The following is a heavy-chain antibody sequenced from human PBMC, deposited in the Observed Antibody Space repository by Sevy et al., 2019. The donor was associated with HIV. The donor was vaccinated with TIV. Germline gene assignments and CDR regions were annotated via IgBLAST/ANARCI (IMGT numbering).Heavy chain of an antibody. CDR3: AGENAWGRGYS. CDR1: GGSITSLY. CDR2: IYYNGTI. V-gene: IGHV4-59*08. D-gene: IGHD1-26*01. J-gene: IGHJ4*02. Sequence: SETLSLTCTVSGGSITSLYWNWIRQPPGKGLEWIAYIYYNGTINYNPSLKSRVTLSLDTSKNQFSSRLSAVTAADTAMYYCAGENAWGRGYSWGQGTLVTVSS.